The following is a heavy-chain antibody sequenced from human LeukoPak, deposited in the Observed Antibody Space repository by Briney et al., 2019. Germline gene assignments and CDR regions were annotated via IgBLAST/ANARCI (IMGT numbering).Heavy chain of an antibody. CDR1: GGSISRYY. J-gene: IGHJ5*02. Sequence: PSETLSLTCTVSGGSISRYYWSWIRQPPGKGLEWIGYIYYNGSTNYNPSLKSRVTISVDTSKNQFSLKLSSVTAADTAVYYCARRRLGSGSYQTYNWFDPWGQGTLVTVSS. CDR3: ARRRLGSGSYQTYNWFDP. CDR2: IYYNGST. V-gene: IGHV4-59*08. D-gene: IGHD3-10*01.